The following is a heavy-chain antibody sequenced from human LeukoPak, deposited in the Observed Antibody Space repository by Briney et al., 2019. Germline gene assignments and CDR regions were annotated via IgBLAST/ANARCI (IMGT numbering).Heavy chain of an antibody. V-gene: IGHV3-48*03. CDR3: ARGYSSSWSDAFDI. J-gene: IGHJ3*02. CDR2: ISSSGSTI. CDR1: GFTFSSYA. Sequence: QPGGSLRLSCAASGFTFSSYAMNWVRQAPGKGLEWVSYISSSGSTIYYADSVKGRFTISRDNAKNSLYLQMNSLRAEDTAVYYCARGYSSSWSDAFDIWGQGTMVTVSS. D-gene: IGHD6-13*01.